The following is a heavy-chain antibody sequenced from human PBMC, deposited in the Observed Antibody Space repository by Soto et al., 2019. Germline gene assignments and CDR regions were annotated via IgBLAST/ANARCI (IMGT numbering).Heavy chain of an antibody. Sequence: EVQLLESGGGLVQPGGSLRLSCAASGFTFSTYAMIWVRQAPGKGLEWVSVITGSGGSTYYADSVKGRFTISRDTSKNTVFLQRNSLRAEDTAVYYCAKDRYGDYGGIDYWGQGTMVTVSS. CDR1: GFTFSTYA. V-gene: IGHV3-23*01. CDR3: AKDRYGDYGGIDY. CDR2: ITGSGGST. J-gene: IGHJ4*02. D-gene: IGHD4-17*01.